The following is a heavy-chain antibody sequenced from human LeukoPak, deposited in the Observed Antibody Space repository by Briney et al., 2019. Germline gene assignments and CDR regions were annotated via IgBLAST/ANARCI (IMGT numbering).Heavy chain of an antibody. Sequence: GGSLRLSCAASGFTFSSSWMHWVCQAPEKGREWGADIKCDGSEKYYVDSVKGRLTISRDNAKNSLYLQVNSLRAEDIRSGSYSLIDYWGQGTLVTVSS. V-gene: IGHV3-52*01. J-gene: IGHJ4*02. CDR3: SLIDY. D-gene: IGHD3-10*01. CDR2: IKCDGSEK. CDR1: GFTFSSSW.